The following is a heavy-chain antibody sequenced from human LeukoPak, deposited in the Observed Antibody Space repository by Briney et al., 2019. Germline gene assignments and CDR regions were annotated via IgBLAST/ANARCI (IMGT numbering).Heavy chain of an antibody. V-gene: IGHV3-21*01. CDR2: ISRRGVYI. Sequence: GGSLRLSCAASGFTFSPYTMNWVRQAPGEGREWGASISRRGVYIYYTDSVKGRFTISRDNAKNSLYLQMNSLRAEDTAVYYWARETGYGEDYYYFAMDVWGQGTTVTVSS. CDR1: GFTFSPYT. CDR3: ARETGYGEDYYYFAMDV. D-gene: IGHD5-18*01. J-gene: IGHJ6*02.